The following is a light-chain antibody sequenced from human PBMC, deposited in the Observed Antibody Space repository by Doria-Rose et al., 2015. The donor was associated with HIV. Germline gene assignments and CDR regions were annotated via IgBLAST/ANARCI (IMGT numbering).Light chain of an antibody. V-gene: IGKV3-20*01. Sequence: EIVLTRSPGTLSLSPGERATLSCRASQSFSSTHLAWYQQKPGQAPSLLIYDGYTRATGIPDRFSASGSGTDFTLTINRLEPEDFALYYCHQYGTSWTFGQGTKVEI. CDR1: QSFSSTH. J-gene: IGKJ1*01. CDR3: HQYGTSWT. CDR2: DGY.